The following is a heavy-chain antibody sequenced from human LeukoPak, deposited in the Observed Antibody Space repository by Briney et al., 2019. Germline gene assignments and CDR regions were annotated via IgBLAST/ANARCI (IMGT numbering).Heavy chain of an antibody. CDR1: GGSISIYY. V-gene: IGHV4-59*01. CDR2: IYYSGST. J-gene: IGHJ5*02. D-gene: IGHD3-3*01. CDR3: ARAPYYDFWSGYYTGPSSWFDP. Sequence: SETLSLTCTVSGGSISIYYWSWIRQPPGKGLEWIGYIYYSGSTNYNPSLKSRVTISVDTSKNQFSLKLSSVTAADTAVYYCARAPYYDFWSGYYTGPSSWFDPWGQGTLVTVSS.